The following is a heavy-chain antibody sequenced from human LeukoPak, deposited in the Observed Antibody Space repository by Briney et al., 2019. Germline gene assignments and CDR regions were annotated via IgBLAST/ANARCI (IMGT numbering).Heavy chain of an antibody. CDR3: ARGNRGYDSKRNYYFDY. J-gene: IGHJ4*02. D-gene: IGHD5-12*01. CDR2: IYYSGST. CDR1: GGSISSGDYY. V-gene: IGHV4-30-4*01. Sequence: SETLSLTCTVSGGSISSGDYYWSWIRQPPGKGLEWIGYIYYSGSTYYNPSLKSRVTLSVDTSKNQFSLKLSSVTAADTAVYYCARGNRGYDSKRNYYFDYWGQGTLVTVSS.